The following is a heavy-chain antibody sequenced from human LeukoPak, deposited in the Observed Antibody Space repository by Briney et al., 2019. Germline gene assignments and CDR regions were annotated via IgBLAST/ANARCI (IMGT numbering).Heavy chain of an antibody. J-gene: IGHJ4*02. Sequence: SQTLSLTCAISGDSVSSNSAAWNWIRQSPSRGLEWLGRTYYRSKWYNDYAVSVKSRITINPDTSKNQFSLQLNSVTPEDTAVYYCARGSEYSSSWGYYFDYWGQGTLVTVSS. V-gene: IGHV6-1*01. D-gene: IGHD6-13*01. CDR2: TYYRSKWYN. CDR3: ARGSEYSSSWGYYFDY. CDR1: GDSVSSNSAA.